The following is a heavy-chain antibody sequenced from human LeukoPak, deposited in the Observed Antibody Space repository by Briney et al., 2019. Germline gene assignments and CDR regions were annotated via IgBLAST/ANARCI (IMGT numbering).Heavy chain of an antibody. J-gene: IGHJ4*02. CDR3: AKDTGDTTRIRHFDY. Sequence: ASVKVSCKASGYTFTDYYIHWVRQAPGQGLEWMGWVNPKTGGTNPAQKFQGRVTMTRDMSINTAYMELSRLRSDGAAVYFCAKDTGDTTRIRHFDYWGQGTPVTVSS. CDR1: GYTFTDYY. V-gene: IGHV1-2*02. CDR2: VNPKTGGT. D-gene: IGHD1-26*01.